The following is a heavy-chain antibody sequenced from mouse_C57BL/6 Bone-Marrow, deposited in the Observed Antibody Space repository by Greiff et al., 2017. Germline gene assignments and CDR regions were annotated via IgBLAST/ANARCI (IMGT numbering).Heavy chain of an antibody. Sequence: EVQLVESGGDLVKPGGSLKLSCAASGFTFSSYGMSWVRQTPDKRLEWVATISSGGSYTYYPDSVKGRFTISRDNAKNTLYLQMSSLKSADTAMYYCAIHHARTGSSGPLFAYWGQGTQGT. V-gene: IGHV5-6*01. CDR1: GFTFSSYG. CDR2: ISSGGSYT. D-gene: IGHD3-2*02. CDR3: AIHHARTGSSGPLFAY. J-gene: IGHJ3*01.